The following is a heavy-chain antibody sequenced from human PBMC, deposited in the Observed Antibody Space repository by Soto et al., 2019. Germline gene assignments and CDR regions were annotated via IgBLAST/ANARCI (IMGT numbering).Heavy chain of an antibody. V-gene: IGHV3-30*01. CDR3: ARGRNWFDS. Sequence: DSVKGRFTISRDKSKNTLYLQMNSLRPDDTAVYYCARGRNWFDSWGLGTLVTVSS. J-gene: IGHJ5*01.